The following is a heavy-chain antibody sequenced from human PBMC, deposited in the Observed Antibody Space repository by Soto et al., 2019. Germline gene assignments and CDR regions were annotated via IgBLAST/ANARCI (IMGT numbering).Heavy chain of an antibody. V-gene: IGHV1-69*01. CDR3: AREGPPDIAWFDP. Sequence: QVQLVQSGAEVKKPVSSVKVSCKASGGTFSIYTISWVRQAPGQGLEWMGGSANSAQKFQGRLTVTADESTSTVYLELSSLTSEDTAVYYCAREGPPDIAWFDPWGQGTLVSFSS. D-gene: IGHD2-15*01. CDR1: GGTFSIYT. CDR2: GSA. J-gene: IGHJ5*02.